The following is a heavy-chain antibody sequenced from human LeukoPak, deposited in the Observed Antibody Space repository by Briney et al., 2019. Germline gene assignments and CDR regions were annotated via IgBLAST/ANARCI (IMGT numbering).Heavy chain of an antibody. CDR3: ARKTITEGVDY. CDR1: GGSFSGYY. D-gene: IGHD1-20*01. V-gene: IGHV4-34*01. CDR2: INHSGST. Sequence: PSETLSLTCAVYGGSFSGYYWSWIRQPPGKGLEWIGEINHSGSTNYNPSLKSRFTISVDTSKNQFSLKLSSVTAADTAVYFCARKTITEGVDYWGQGSLVTVSS. J-gene: IGHJ4*02.